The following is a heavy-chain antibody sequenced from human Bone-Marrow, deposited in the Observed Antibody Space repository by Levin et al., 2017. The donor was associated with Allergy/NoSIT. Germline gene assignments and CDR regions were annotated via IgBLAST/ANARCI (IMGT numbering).Heavy chain of an antibody. CDR2: INSDGSST. Sequence: GGSLRLSCAASRFTFSSYWMHWVRQAPGKGLVWVSRINSDGSSTSYADSVKGRFTISRDNGKNTLYLQMNSLRAEDTAVYYCVRGEDDTVVVVAATPPSGMGVWGQGTTVTVSS. D-gene: IGHD2-15*01. CDR1: RFTFSSYW. V-gene: IGHV3-74*01. CDR3: VRGEDDTVVVVAATPPSGMGV. J-gene: IGHJ6*02.